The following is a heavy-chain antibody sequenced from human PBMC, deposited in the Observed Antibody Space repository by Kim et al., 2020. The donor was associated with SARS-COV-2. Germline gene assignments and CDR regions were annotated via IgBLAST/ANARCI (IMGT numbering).Heavy chain of an antibody. J-gene: IGHJ4*01. Sequence: GGSLRLSCAASGFTFDDYAMHWVRQAPGKGLEWVSGISWNSGSIGYADSVKGRFTISRDNAKNSLYLQMNSLRAEDTALYYCAKTRGYSYARDYFDYWG. V-gene: IGHV3-9*01. D-gene: IGHD5-18*01. CDR2: ISWNSGSI. CDR3: AKTRGYSYARDYFDY. CDR1: GFTFDDYA.